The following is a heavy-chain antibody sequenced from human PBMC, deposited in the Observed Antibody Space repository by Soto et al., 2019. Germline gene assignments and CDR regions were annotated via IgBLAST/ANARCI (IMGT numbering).Heavy chain of an antibody. V-gene: IGHV3-23*01. Sequence: GGSLRLSCAASGFTVSSNYMSWVRQAPGKGLEWVSAISGSGGSTYYADSVKGRFTISRDNSKNTLYLQMNSLRAEDTAVYYCAKDKTYYYGSGGGDAFDIWGQGTMVTVSS. CDR2: ISGSGGST. J-gene: IGHJ3*02. CDR1: GFTVSSNY. D-gene: IGHD3-10*01. CDR3: AKDKTYYYGSGGGDAFDI.